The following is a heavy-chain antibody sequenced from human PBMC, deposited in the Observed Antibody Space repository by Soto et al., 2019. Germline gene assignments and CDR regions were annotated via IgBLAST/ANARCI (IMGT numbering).Heavy chain of an antibody. D-gene: IGHD2-21*02. Sequence: ASVKVSCNASGYTFTSYGISWVRQAPGQGLEWMGWISAYNGNTNDAQKLQGRVTMTTDTSTSTGYMELRSMRSDDTAVYYCGIDPHLAYCGGHGYSSWCDPWGQRTLLTAS. V-gene: IGHV1-18*04. J-gene: IGHJ5*02. CDR2: ISAYNGNT. CDR1: GYTFTSYG. CDR3: GIDPHLAYCGGHGYSSWCDP.